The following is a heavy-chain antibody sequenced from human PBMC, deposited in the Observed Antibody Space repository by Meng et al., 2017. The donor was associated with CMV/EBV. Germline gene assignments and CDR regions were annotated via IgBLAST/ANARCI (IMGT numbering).Heavy chain of an antibody. D-gene: IGHD2-2*01. CDR3: ARGGGFCSVAGCYGIDY. Sequence: GGSLRLSCAASGFPFSPYTIHWVRQAPGKGLEWVALISSDGSNKDYADSVKGRFTISRDNSKNTLSLQMNSLRTEDTAAYYCARGGGFCSVAGCYGIDYWGQGTVVTVSS. J-gene: IGHJ4*02. CDR2: ISSDGSNK. CDR1: GFPFSPYT. V-gene: IGHV3-30-3*01.